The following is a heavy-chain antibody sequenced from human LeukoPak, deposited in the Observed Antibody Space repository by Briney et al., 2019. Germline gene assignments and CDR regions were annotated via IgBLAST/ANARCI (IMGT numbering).Heavy chain of an antibody. Sequence: ASVKVSCKASGYTFTSYGISWVRQAPGQGLEWMGWISAYNGNTNYAQKLQGRVTMTTDTSTSTAYMELRSLRSDDTAVYYCARPRAPGGYYGSFDCWGQGTLVTVSS. D-gene: IGHD3-22*01. CDR3: ARPRAPGGYYGSFDC. V-gene: IGHV1-18*01. CDR2: ISAYNGNT. CDR1: GYTFTSYG. J-gene: IGHJ4*02.